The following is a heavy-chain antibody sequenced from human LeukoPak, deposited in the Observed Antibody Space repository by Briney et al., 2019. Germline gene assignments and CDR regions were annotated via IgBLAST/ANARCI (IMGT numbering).Heavy chain of an antibody. D-gene: IGHD2-2*01. CDR1: GVSVSSGSYY. Sequence: SETLSLTCTVSGVSVSSGSYYWSWIRQPPGKGLEWIGYIYYSGSTNYNPSLKSRVTISVDTSKNQFSLKLSSVTAADTAVYYCARADIVVVPAAKDDAFDIWGQGTMVTVSP. CDR3: ARADIVVVPAAKDDAFDI. V-gene: IGHV4-61*01. J-gene: IGHJ3*02. CDR2: IYYSGST.